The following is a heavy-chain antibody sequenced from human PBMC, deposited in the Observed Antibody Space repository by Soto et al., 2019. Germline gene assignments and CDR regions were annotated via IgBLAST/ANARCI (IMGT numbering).Heavy chain of an antibody. Sequence: GGSLRLSCAASGFTFSSYAMSWVRQAPGKGLEWVSAISGSGGSTYYADSVKGRFTISRDNSKNTLYLQMNSLRAEDTAVYYCAKAPRYCSSTSCYTVGYYYGMDVWGQGTTVTVSS. J-gene: IGHJ6*02. CDR1: GFTFSSYA. CDR2: ISGSGGST. V-gene: IGHV3-23*01. CDR3: AKAPRYCSSTSCYTVGYYYGMDV. D-gene: IGHD2-2*02.